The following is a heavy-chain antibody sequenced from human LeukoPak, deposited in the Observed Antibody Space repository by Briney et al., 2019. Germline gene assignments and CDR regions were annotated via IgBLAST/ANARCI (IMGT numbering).Heavy chain of an antibody. J-gene: IGHJ4*02. V-gene: IGHV3-21*01. CDR1: GFTFSSYS. Sequence: GGSLRLSCAASGFTFSSYSMNWVRRAPGKGLELVSSISSSSSYIYYADSVKGRFTISRDNAKNSLYLQMNSLRAEDTAVYYCARGWFGELSFFDYWGQGTLVTVSS. CDR2: ISSSSSYI. D-gene: IGHD3-10*01. CDR3: ARGWFGELSFFDY.